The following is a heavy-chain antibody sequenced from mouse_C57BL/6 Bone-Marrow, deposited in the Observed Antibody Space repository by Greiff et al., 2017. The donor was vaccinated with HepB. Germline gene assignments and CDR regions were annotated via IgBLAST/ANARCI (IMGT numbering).Heavy chain of an antibody. Sequence: EVKLMESGGGLVKPGGSLKLSCAASGFTFSDYGMHWVRQAPEKGLEWVAYISSGSSTIYYADTVKGRFTISRDNAKNTLFLQMTSLRSEDTAMYYCANYDYDEGFAYWGQGTLVTVSA. CDR2: ISSGSSTI. D-gene: IGHD2-4*01. CDR1: GFTFSDYG. J-gene: IGHJ3*01. V-gene: IGHV5-17*01. CDR3: ANYDYDEGFAY.